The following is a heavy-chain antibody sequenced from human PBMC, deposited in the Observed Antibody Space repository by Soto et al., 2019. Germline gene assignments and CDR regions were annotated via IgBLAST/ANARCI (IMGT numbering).Heavy chain of an antibody. CDR1: GFTFSSYA. V-gene: IGHV3-23*01. CDR2: ISGSGGST. J-gene: IGHJ6*03. CDR3: AKTLAVTTWYYYYYMDV. D-gene: IGHD4-17*01. Sequence: GGSLRLSCAASGFTFSSYAMSWVRQAPGKGLEWVSAISGSGGSTYYADSVKGRFTISRDNSKNTLYLQMNSLRAEDTAVYYCAKTLAVTTWYYYYYMDVWGKGTTVTVSS.